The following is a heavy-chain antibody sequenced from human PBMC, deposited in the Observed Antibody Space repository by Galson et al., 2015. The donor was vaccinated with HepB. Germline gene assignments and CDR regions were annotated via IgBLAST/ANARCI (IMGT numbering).Heavy chain of an antibody. CDR3: ARGDPYGDYYYYGMDV. D-gene: IGHD4-17*01. CDR2: IKQDASEK. J-gene: IGHJ6*02. V-gene: IGHV3-7*03. CDR1: GFTFNRYL. Sequence: SLRLSCAASGFTFNRYLMTWFRQAPGKGLEWVANIKQDASEKYYVDSVKGRFTISRDNAKNSLFLQMNSLRAEDTAVYYCARGDPYGDYYYYGMDVWGQGTTSPSP.